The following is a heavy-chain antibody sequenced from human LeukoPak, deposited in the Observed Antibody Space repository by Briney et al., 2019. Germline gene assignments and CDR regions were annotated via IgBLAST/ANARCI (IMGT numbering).Heavy chain of an antibody. J-gene: IGHJ2*01. Sequence: SETLSLTCAAYGGSFSGYYWSWIRQPPGKGLEWIGEINHSGSTNYNPSLKSRVTISVDTSKNQFSLKLSSVTAADTAVYYCARGRMVRGVIIYWYFDLWGRGTLVTVSS. CDR1: GGSFSGYY. V-gene: IGHV4-34*01. D-gene: IGHD3-10*01. CDR2: INHSGST. CDR3: ARGRMVRGVIIYWYFDL.